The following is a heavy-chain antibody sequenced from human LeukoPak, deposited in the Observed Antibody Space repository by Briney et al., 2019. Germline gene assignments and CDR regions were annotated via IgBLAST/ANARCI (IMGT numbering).Heavy chain of an antibody. D-gene: IGHD3-10*01. J-gene: IGHJ4*02. CDR2: INWNGGST. V-gene: IGHV3-20*04. CDR1: GFTFDDYG. Sequence: PGGSLRLSCAASGFTFDDYGMSWVRQAPGKGLEWVSSINWNGGSTGYADSVKGRFTISRDNAKNSLYLQMNSLRAEDTALYYCARAESRLWFGELGHWGQGTLVTVSS. CDR3: ARAESRLWFGELGH.